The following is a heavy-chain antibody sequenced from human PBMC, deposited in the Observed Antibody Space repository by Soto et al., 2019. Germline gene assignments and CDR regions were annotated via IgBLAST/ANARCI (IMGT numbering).Heavy chain of an antibody. V-gene: IGHV3-33*01. D-gene: IGHD2-2*01. CDR1: GFTFSSYG. CDR3: ARSLVHCSSTSCLFDY. Sequence: PGGSLRLSCAASGFTFSSYGMHWVRQAPGKGLEWVAVIWYDGSNKYYADSVKGRFTISRDNSKNTLYLQMNSLRAEDTAVYYCARSLVHCSSTSCLFDYWGQGTLVTVSS. J-gene: IGHJ4*02. CDR2: IWYDGSNK.